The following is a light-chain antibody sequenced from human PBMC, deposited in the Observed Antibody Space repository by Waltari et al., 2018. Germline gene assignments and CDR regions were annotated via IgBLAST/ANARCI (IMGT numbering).Light chain of an antibody. CDR2: AAT. CDR3: QQAYSAPDT. V-gene: IGKV1-39*01. Sequence: DIQMTQSPSSLSASLGDRVTITCRASQTISTNLNWYQHRPGKVPKLLIYAATFLQSGVPSRFSGSGSGTDFTLTISSLQPEDFATYYCQQAYSAPDTFGQGTKLEIK. J-gene: IGKJ2*01. CDR1: QTISTN.